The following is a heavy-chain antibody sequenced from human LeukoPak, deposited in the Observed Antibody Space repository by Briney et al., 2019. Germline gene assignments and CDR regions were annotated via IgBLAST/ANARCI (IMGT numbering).Heavy chain of an antibody. Sequence: PGGSLRLSCAASGFTFSSYGMHWVRQAPGKGLEWVAFIRYDGSNKYYADSVKGRFTISRDNSKNTLYLQMNSLRAEDTAVYYCAREGWLRLTVYFDYWGQGTLVTVSS. CDR3: AREGWLRLTVYFDY. CDR1: GFTFSSYG. CDR2: IRYDGSNK. J-gene: IGHJ4*02. D-gene: IGHD5-12*01. V-gene: IGHV3-30*02.